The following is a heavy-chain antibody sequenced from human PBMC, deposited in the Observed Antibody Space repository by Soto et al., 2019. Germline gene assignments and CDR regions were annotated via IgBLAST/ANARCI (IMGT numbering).Heavy chain of an antibody. CDR2: ISGSGGST. Sequence: GGSLRLSCAASGFTFSSYAMSWVRQAPGKGLEWVSAISGSGGSTYYADSVKGRFTISRDNSKNTLYLQMNSLRAEDTAVYYCARGRATIFGVVKDAFDIWGQGTMVTVSS. J-gene: IGHJ3*02. CDR1: GFTFSSYA. CDR3: ARGRATIFGVVKDAFDI. V-gene: IGHV3-23*01. D-gene: IGHD3-3*01.